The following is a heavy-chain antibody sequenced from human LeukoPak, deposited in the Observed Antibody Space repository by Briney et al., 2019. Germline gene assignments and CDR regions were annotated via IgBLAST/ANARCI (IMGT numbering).Heavy chain of an antibody. V-gene: IGHV1-8*01. Sequence: ASVKVSCKASGYTFTSYDFNWVRQATGQRPEWMGWMSPNSGDTGYAQKFQDRVTMTRNTSISTAYMELSSLRSDDTAVYYCARGSPNWGYDYWGPGTLVTVSS. CDR2: MSPNSGDT. D-gene: IGHD7-27*01. J-gene: IGHJ4*02. CDR1: GYTFTSYD. CDR3: ARGSPNWGYDY.